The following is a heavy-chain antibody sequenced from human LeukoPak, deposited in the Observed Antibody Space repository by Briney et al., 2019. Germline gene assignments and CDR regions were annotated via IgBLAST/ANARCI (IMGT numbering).Heavy chain of an antibody. CDR2: ISFSGTTI. CDR3: ARVNPWIQLWLARALGYMDV. V-gene: IGHV3-11*04. J-gene: IGHJ6*03. D-gene: IGHD5-18*01. CDR1: GFTFSDYY. Sequence: GGSLRLSCAASGFTFSDYYMNWIRQAPGKGLEWVSYISFSGTTIYSADSVKGRFTISRDNAKNSLYLQMNSLRAEDTAVYYCARVNPWIQLWLARALGYMDVWGKGTTVTVSS.